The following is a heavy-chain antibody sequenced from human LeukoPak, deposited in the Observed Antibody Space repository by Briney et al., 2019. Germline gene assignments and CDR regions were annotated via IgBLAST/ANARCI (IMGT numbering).Heavy chain of an antibody. J-gene: IGHJ5*02. Sequence: PSETLSLTCTVSGGSISSYYWSWIRQPPGKGLEWIGYIYYSGTTNYNPSLKSRVTISVDTSKNQFSLKLSSVTAADTAVYYCASNQVAATPWFDPWGQGTLVTVSS. CDR3: ASNQVAATPWFDP. V-gene: IGHV4-59*08. D-gene: IGHD2-15*01. CDR1: GGSISSYY. CDR2: IYYSGTT.